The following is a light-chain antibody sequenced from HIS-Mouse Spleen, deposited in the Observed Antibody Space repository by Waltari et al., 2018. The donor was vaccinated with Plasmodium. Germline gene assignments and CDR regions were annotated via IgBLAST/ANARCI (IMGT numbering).Light chain of an antibody. J-gene: IGKJ1*01. CDR1: QSINSY. CDR3: QQSYSTWT. CDR2: AAS. V-gene: IGKV1-39*01. Sequence: DIQMTQSPSSLSASVGDRVTITCRASQSINSYLNWYQQKPGKAPKLLIYAASSLQSGVPSRFSGSGSGTDFTLTISSLQPEDFATYNCQQSYSTWTFGQGTKVEIK.